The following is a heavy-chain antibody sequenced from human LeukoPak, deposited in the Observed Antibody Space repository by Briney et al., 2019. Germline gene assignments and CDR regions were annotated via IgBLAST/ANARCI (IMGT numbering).Heavy chain of an antibody. J-gene: IGHJ4*02. CDR3: AGDSVGSGWYLALGY. CDR2: IWYDGSNK. V-gene: IGHV3-33*01. CDR1: GFTFSSYG. Sequence: GRSLRLSCAASGFTFSSYGMHWVRQAPGKGLEWVAVIWYDGSNKYYADSVKGRFTISRDNSKNTLYLQMNSLRAEDTAVYYCAGDSVGSGWYLALGYWGQGTLVTVSS. D-gene: IGHD6-19*01.